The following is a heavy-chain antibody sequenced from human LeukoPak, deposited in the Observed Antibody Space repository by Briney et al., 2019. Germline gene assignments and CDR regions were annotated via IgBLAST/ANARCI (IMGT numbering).Heavy chain of an antibody. V-gene: IGHV3-30-3*01. CDR1: GFTFSSYA. Sequence: GGPLRLSCAASGFTFSSYAMHWVRQAPGKGLEWVAVISYDGSNKYYADSVKGRFTISRDNSKNTLYLQMNSLRAEDTAVYYCAKEVAAAGYFDYWGQGTLVTVSS. J-gene: IGHJ4*02. CDR3: AKEVAAAGYFDY. CDR2: ISYDGSNK. D-gene: IGHD6-13*01.